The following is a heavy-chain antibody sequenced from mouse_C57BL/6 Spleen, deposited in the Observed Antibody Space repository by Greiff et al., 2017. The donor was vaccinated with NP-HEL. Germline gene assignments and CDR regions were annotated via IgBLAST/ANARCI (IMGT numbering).Heavy chain of an antibody. CDR1: GYTFTDYE. V-gene: IGHV1-15*01. J-gene: IGHJ2*01. Sequence: VQLVESGAELVRPGASVTLSCKASGYTFTDYEMHWVKQTPVHGLEWIGAIDPETGGTAYNQKFKGKAILTADKSSSTAYMELRSLTSEDSAVYYCTRGPFDYWGQGTTLTVSS. CDR2: IDPETGGT. CDR3: TRGPFDY.